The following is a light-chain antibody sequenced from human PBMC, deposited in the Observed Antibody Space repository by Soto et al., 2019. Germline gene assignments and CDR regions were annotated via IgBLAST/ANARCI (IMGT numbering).Light chain of an antibody. Sequence: DIVMTQSPDSLAVSLGERATINCKSSQSVLYSSNNKNYLPWYQQKPGQPPKLLIHWASTRKSGVPDRFSGTGSGTEFPLTILILQAEDVAVYYCQQYYSTPLSSGGGTKVEIK. CDR1: QSVLYSSNNKNY. CDR2: WAS. CDR3: QQYYSTPLS. J-gene: IGKJ4*01. V-gene: IGKV4-1*01.